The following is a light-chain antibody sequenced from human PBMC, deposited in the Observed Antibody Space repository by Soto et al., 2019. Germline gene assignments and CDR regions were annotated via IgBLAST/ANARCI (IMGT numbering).Light chain of an antibody. Sequence: EIVLTQSPATLSLSPGERATLSCRASQSVSSYLAWYQQKPGQAPRLLIYDASNRATGIPARFSGSGSGTDFTLTIISLEPEDFAVYYCQQRSNWPSITFGQGTRLEIK. CDR2: DAS. V-gene: IGKV3-11*01. CDR3: QQRSNWPSIT. CDR1: QSVSSY. J-gene: IGKJ5*01.